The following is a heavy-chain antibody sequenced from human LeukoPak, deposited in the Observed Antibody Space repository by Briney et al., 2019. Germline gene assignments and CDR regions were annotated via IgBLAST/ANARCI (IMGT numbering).Heavy chain of an antibody. D-gene: IGHD1-1*01. CDR2: IKEDGSEK. V-gene: IGHV3-7*01. CDR3: ARGGTFVSDY. J-gene: IGHJ4*02. Sequence: GASLRLSCTASGFTFTNYGFHWVRQAPGKGLEWVANIKEDGSEKYYVDSMKGRFTVSRDNAKNSLYLQMDSLRADDTAVYYCARGGTFVSDYWGQGTLVTVSS. CDR1: GFTFTNYG.